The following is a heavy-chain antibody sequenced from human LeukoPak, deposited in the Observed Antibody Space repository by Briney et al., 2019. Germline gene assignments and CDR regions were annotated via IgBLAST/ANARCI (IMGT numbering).Heavy chain of an antibody. CDR3: ARADYGDYEVDY. V-gene: IGHV3-23*01. D-gene: IGHD4-17*01. CDR1: GFTFNNYA. Sequence: GGSLRLSCAASGFTFNNYAMNWVRQAPGKGLEWVSGIINSAYTTYYADSVKGRFTISTDHSKNTVYLHMNSLRAEDTAVYYCARADYGDYEVDYWGQGTLVTVSS. J-gene: IGHJ4*02. CDR2: IINSAYTT.